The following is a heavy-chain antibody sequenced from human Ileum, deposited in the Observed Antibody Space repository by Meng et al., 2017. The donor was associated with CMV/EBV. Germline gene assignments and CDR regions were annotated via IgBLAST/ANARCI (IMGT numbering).Heavy chain of an antibody. V-gene: IGHV3-15*01. CDR1: GFTFNDAW. CDR2: IKKKADGETT. D-gene: IGHD2-8*02. CDR3: TPGGGGVGD. Sequence: SCAASGFTFNDAWLSWVRQAPGKGLEWVGLIKKKADGETTEYAAPVKGRFTISRDDSNNTLYLQMNSLKIEDTAVYYCTPGGGGVGDWGQGTLVTVSS. J-gene: IGHJ4*02.